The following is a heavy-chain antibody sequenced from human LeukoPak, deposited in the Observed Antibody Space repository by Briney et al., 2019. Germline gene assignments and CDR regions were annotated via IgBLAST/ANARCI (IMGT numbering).Heavy chain of an antibody. Sequence: PSETLSLTCTDSGGSISSSSYYCGWIRQPPGKGLEWIGSIYYSGSTYYNPSLKGRVTISVDTSKNQFSLKLSSVTAADTAVYYCAIRARIQLWWDVWGQGTTVTVSS. D-gene: IGHD5-18*01. J-gene: IGHJ6*02. CDR1: GGSISSSSYY. CDR2: IYYSGST. CDR3: AIRARIQLWWDV. V-gene: IGHV4-39*01.